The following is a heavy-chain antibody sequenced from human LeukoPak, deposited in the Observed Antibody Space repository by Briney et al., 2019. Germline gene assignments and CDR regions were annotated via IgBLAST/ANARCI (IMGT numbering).Heavy chain of an antibody. CDR1: GFNVSTKY. CDR2: IYSGGTT. CDR3: ARDHAISVAGSGLDY. D-gene: IGHD6-19*01. Sequence: GGSLRLSCAASGFNVSTKYVNWVRQAPGKGLEWVSAIYSGGTTYYADSVKGRFTISRDNSKNTLYLQMNSLRAEDAAVYYCARDHAISVAGSGLDYWGQGTLVTVSA. V-gene: IGHV3-66*01. J-gene: IGHJ4*02.